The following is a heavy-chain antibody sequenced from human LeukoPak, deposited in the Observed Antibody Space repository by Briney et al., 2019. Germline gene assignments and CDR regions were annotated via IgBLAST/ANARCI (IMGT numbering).Heavy chain of an antibody. CDR2: IYYSGST. CDR3: ARGQIFPDTGPWFDP. V-gene: IGHV4-59*01. CDR1: GGSISSYY. Sequence: SETLSLTCTVSGGSISSYYWSWIRQPPGKGLEWLGYIYYSGSTNYNPSLKSRVTISVDTSKNQFSLKLSSVTAADTAVYYCARGQIFPDTGPWFDPWGQGTLVTVSS. D-gene: IGHD3-9*01. J-gene: IGHJ5*02.